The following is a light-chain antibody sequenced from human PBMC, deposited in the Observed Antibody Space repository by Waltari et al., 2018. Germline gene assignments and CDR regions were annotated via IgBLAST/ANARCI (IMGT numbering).Light chain of an antibody. CDR1: SSDVGGYNY. CDR3: SSYAGSAVV. Sequence: QSALTQPPYASGSPGQSVTISCTGTSSDVGGYNYVSWYQQHQGKAPKRMIYEVSKRPSGVPDLFSGSKSGNTASLTVSGLQAEDEADYYCSSYAGSAVVFGGGTKLTVL. J-gene: IGLJ2*01. V-gene: IGLV2-8*01. CDR2: EVS.